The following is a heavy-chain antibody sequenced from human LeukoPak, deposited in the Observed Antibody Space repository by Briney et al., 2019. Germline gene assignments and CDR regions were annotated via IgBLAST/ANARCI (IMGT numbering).Heavy chain of an antibody. V-gene: IGHV4-59*08. J-gene: IGHJ2*01. CDR2: IYYSGST. Sequence: SETLSLTCTVSGGSISHYFWSWIRQPPGKPLEWIGYIYYSGSTNYNPSLNSRLTISVDTSKDQFSLKLSSVTAADTAVYYCAKTVAGYWYFDLWGRGTLVTVSS. CDR3: AKTVAGYWYFDL. CDR1: GGSISHYF. D-gene: IGHD6-19*01.